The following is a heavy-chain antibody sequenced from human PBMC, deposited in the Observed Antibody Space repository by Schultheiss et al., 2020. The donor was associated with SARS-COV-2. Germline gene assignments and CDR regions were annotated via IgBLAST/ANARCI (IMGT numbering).Heavy chain of an antibody. Sequence: ASVKVSCKASGYTFTGYYMHWVRQAPGQGLEWMGWINPNSGGTNYAQKFQGRVTMTRDTSISTAYMELSRLRSDDTAVYYCARGRAIVGATSIHDYWGQGTLVTVSS. D-gene: IGHD1-26*01. J-gene: IGHJ4*02. CDR3: ARGRAIVGATSIHDY. CDR1: GYTFTGYY. V-gene: IGHV1-2*02. CDR2: INPNSGGT.